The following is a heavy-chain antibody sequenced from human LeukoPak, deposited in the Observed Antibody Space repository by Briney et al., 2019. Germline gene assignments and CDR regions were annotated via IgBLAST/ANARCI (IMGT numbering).Heavy chain of an antibody. J-gene: IGHJ3*02. D-gene: IGHD3-10*01. CDR3: ARQPAYYYGSAPGAFDI. CDR2: IYYSGRT. CDR1: GDSIRRSSYN. V-gene: IGHV4-39*01. Sequence: SETLSLTCTVSGDSIRRSSYNWGWIRQPPGKGLEWIGSIYYSGRTYYNPSLKSRVTVSVDTSKNQFSLRLSSVTAADTAVYYCARQPAYYYGSAPGAFDIWGQGTMVTVSP.